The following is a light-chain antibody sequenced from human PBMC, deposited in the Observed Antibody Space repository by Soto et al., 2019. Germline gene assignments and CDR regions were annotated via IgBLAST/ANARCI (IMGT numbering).Light chain of an antibody. J-gene: IGLJ3*02. V-gene: IGLV2-14*01. CDR1: SSDIGAYNY. Sequence: QSVLTQPASVSGSPGQSITISCTGTSSDIGAYNYVSWYQQHPGKAPKLLIYGLTNRPSGVSNRFSGSKSGNTAYLTISGLQAEDDADYYCSSYTTSLTLVFGGGTKLTVL. CDR3: SSYTTSLTLV. CDR2: GLT.